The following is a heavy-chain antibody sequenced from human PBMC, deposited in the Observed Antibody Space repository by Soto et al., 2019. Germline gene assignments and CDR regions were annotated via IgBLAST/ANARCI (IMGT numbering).Heavy chain of an antibody. CDR3: SYLEIVVVVAAFCAPSFDY. CDR2: ISGSGGST. J-gene: IGHJ4*02. Sequence: GGSLRLSCAASGFTFSSYAMSWVRQAPGKGLEWVSAISGSGGSTYYADSVKGRFTISRDNSTNTLYLQMNRLRAADTAVYYRSYLEIVVVVAAFCAPSFDYWGQGTLVTV. V-gene: IGHV3-23*01. CDR1: GFTFSSYA. D-gene: IGHD2-15*01.